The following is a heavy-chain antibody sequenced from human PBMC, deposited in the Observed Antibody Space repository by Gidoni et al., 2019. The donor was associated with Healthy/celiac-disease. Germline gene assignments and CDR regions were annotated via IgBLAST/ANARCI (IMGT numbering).Heavy chain of an antibody. Sequence: EVQLVESGGGLVQPGRSLRLSCAASGFTFDDYAMHWVRQAPGKGLEWVSGISWNSGSIGYADSVKGRFTISRDNAKNSLYLQMNSLRAEDTALYYCAKDLDYYDSSGYYYSHFDYWGQGTLVTVSS. D-gene: IGHD3-22*01. CDR1: GFTFDDYA. J-gene: IGHJ4*02. V-gene: IGHV3-9*01. CDR3: AKDLDYYDSSGYYYSHFDY. CDR2: ISWNSGSI.